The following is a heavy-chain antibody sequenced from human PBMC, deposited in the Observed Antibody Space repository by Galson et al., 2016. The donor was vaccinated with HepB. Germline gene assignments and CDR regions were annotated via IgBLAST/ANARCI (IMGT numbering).Heavy chain of an antibody. CDR2: IWYDGSKQ. V-gene: IGHV3-33*01. CDR3: ARAPYYSDRSGNYRYAMDV. D-gene: IGHD3-22*01. CDR1: GLTFSYFG. Sequence: SLRLSCAVSGLTFSYFGMHWVRQAPCKGLEWVALIWYDGSKQYYADSVKGRFTISRDNSKNTLYLQMDSLRAEDTAVYYCARAPYYSDRSGNYRYAMDVWGQGTTVTVSS. J-gene: IGHJ6*02.